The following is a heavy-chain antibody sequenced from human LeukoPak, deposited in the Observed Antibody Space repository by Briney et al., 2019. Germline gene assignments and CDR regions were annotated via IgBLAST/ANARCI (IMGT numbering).Heavy chain of an antibody. CDR1: GFTFSNYW. D-gene: IGHD3-9*01. Sequence: GGSLRLSCAASGFTFSNYWMSWVRQAPGKGLEWVASVKPDGSEQYYVDSVKGRFTISRDNAKNSLYLQMNSLRAEDTAVYYCAKGANLRYFDWLHFDYWGQGTLVTVSS. CDR2: VKPDGSEQ. J-gene: IGHJ4*02. CDR3: AKGANLRYFDWLHFDY. V-gene: IGHV3-7*01.